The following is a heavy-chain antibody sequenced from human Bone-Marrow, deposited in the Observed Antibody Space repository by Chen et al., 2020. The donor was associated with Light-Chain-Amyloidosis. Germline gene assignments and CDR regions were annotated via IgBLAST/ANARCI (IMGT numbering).Heavy chain of an antibody. CDR3: ARDDFYSSGTYYNDF. Sequence: ASVKVSCKAYGFIFTGYYINWVRQAPGQGLEWVGWINPYSGDATYAQRFQGRVTMTRDMSITTAYMELTRLRSDDTAVYYCARDDFYSSGTYYNDFWGQGTLVTVSS. V-gene: IGHV1-2*02. CDR1: GFIFTGYY. CDR2: INPYSGDA. J-gene: IGHJ4*02. D-gene: IGHD3-10*01.